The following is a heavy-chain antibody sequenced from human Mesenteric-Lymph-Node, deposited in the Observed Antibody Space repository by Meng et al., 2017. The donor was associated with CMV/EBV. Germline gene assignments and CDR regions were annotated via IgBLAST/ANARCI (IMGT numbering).Heavy chain of an antibody. CDR1: GYTFTNYG. Sequence: ASVKVSCKTFGYTFTNYGIHWVRQAPGQGLEWMGRISGYNGNTKNAQNFQGRVVMTIDTSTSTAYMELRSLRSDDTAMFYCARDRVGGLGGSDVFDLWGQGTMVTVSS. J-gene: IGHJ3*01. CDR2: ISGYNGNT. CDR3: ARDRVGGLGGSDVFDL. V-gene: IGHV1-18*01. D-gene: IGHD2-15*01.